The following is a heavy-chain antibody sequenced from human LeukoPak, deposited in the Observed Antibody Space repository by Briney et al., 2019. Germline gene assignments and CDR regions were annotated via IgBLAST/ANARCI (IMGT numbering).Heavy chain of an antibody. CDR1: GDSISRGDYY. V-gene: IGHV4-30-4*01. D-gene: IGHD2-15*01. CDR2: IYYSGST. Sequence: PSQTLSLTCTVSGDSISRGDYYWSWIRQPPGKGLEWIGNIYYSGSTYYNPSLRSRVTISIDTSKNQFSLKVSSVTAADTAVYYFARGPGYVGHDYNFYYRGQGILVTVSS. CDR3: ARGPGYVGHDYNFYY. J-gene: IGHJ4*02.